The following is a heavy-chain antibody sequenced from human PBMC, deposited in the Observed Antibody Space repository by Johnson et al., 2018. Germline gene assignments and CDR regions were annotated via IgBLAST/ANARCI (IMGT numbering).Heavy chain of an antibody. CDR2: ISYDGSNK. V-gene: IGHV3-30*18. Sequence: QVQLVQSGGGVVQPGKSLRLSCAASGFTFSSYGMHWVRQAPGKGLEWVAIISYDGSNKYCADSVKGRFTISRDNAKNSLYLQMNSLRAEDTAGYYCAKASRIAARGGDGFDPWGQGTLVTVSS. J-gene: IGHJ5*02. CDR1: GFTFSSYG. CDR3: AKASRIAARGGDGFDP. D-gene: IGHD6-6*01.